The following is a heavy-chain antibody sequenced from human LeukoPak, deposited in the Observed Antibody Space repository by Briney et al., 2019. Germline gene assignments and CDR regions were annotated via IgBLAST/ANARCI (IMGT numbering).Heavy chain of an antibody. CDR3: ATAPEAAAGTWGWFDP. J-gene: IGHJ5*02. CDR2: INHSGST. CDR1: GGSFSGYY. V-gene: IGHV4-34*01. D-gene: IGHD6-13*01. Sequence: SETLSLTCAVYGGSFSGYYRSWIRQPPGKGLEWIGEINHSGSTNYNPSLKSRVTISVDTSKNQFSLKLSSVTAADTAVYYCATAPEAAAGTWGWFDPWGQGTLVTVSS.